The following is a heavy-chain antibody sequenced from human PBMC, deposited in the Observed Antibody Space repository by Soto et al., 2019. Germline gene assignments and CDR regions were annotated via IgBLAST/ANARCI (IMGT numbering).Heavy chain of an antibody. CDR1: GGTFSIYA. J-gene: IGHJ1*01. V-gene: IGHV1-69*12. CDR3: ARNSYETQYFQH. CDR2: TTPIFGTA. Sequence: QVQLVQSGAEVKKPGSSVKVSYKASGGTFSIYAISWAQHATGQGLEWLGGTTPIFGTANYAQKFQGRVTITADESTSTAYMELISLRSEDTAVYYCARNSYETQYFQHWGQGTLDPVS. D-gene: IGHD5-18*01.